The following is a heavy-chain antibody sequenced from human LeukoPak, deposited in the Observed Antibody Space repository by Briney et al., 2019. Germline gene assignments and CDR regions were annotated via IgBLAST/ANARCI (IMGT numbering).Heavy chain of an antibody. CDR2: IIPIFGTA. CDR1: GYTFTGYY. D-gene: IGHD4-11*01. J-gene: IGHJ3*02. CDR3: ARDDYSDAFDI. Sequence: ASVKVSCKASGYTFTGYYMHWVRQAPGQGLEWMGGIIPIFGTANYAQKFQGRVTITADESTSTAYMELSSLRSEDTAVYYCARDDYSDAFDIWGQGTMVTVSS. V-gene: IGHV1-69*13.